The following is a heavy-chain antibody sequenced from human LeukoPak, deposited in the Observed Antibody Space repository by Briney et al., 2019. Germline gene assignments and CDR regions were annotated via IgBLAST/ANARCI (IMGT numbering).Heavy chain of an antibody. J-gene: IGHJ4*02. CDR2: INGKRGDT. CDR1: GFTFTDHY. Sequence: GASVKVSCKAPGFTFTDHYMHWVRQAPGQGLEWMGWINGKRGDTNYAQNFQDRVTMTRDTSTSTVYMELSRLTVDDTAVYYCARDHDWGVDYWGQGTLVTVSS. CDR3: ARDHDWGVDY. V-gene: IGHV1-2*02. D-gene: IGHD7-27*01.